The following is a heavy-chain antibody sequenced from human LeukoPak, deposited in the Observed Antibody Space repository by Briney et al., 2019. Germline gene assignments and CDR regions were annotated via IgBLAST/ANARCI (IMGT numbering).Heavy chain of an antibody. J-gene: IGHJ4*02. CDR3: AREHDYDGSRRHYFDY. Sequence: GGSLRLSCAASGFTFSSCCMSGVPQAPGRRVEWVANIKQDGREKYYVDCVKGRCTIPRDNAKNSLHLQTNSQRAEGTAVYYCAREHDYDGSRRHYFDYWGQGTLVTVSS. CDR2: IKQDGREK. CDR1: GFTFSSCC. V-gene: IGHV3-7*01. D-gene: IGHD3-10*01.